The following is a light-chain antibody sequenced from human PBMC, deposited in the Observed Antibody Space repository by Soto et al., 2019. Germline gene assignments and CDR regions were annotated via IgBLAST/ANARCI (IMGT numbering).Light chain of an antibody. CDR2: GAS. Sequence: EIVLTQSPGTLSLSPGERATLSCRASQSVSSSYLAWYQQKPGQAPRLLIYGASSRATGIPDRFSGSGSGADFTLTIRRLEPEDFAVYYCQQYGSSSWTCGQGNKVEIK. CDR3: QQYGSSSWT. V-gene: IGKV3-20*01. CDR1: QSVSSSY. J-gene: IGKJ1*01.